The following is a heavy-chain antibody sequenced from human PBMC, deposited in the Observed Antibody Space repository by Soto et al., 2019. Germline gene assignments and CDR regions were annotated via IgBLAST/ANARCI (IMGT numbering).Heavy chain of an antibody. D-gene: IGHD4-17*01. CDR3: AKGWMATVTYSDY. J-gene: IGHJ4*02. CDR2: ITGSGGST. V-gene: IGHV3-23*01. Sequence: EMQLLQSGGGLVQPGGSLRLSCAASGFTFSNYAMSWVRQAPGKGLEWVSAITGSGGSTFYADSVKGRFTISRDNSENTLLLQMNVLRVEDTAMYYCAKGWMATVTYSDYWGQGTLVTVSS. CDR1: GFTFSNYA.